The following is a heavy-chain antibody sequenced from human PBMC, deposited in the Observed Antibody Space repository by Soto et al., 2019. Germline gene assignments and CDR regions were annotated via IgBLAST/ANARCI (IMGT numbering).Heavy chain of an antibody. J-gene: IGHJ4*02. CDR3: AKDAVYNDGLWLMDS. Sequence: GGSLRLSCAASGFTLSNYGMSWVRQAPGKGLEWVSALPEIGTNTYYADSVRGRFTISKDNSKNVLFLQMDYLRDEDTAIYYCAKDAVYNDGLWLMDSWGQGTLVTVSS. CDR1: GFTLSNYG. V-gene: IGHV3-23*01. D-gene: IGHD2-21*01. CDR2: LPEIGTNT.